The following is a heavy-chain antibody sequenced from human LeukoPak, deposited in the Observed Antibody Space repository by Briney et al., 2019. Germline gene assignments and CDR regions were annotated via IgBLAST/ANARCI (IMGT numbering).Heavy chain of an antibody. J-gene: IGHJ4*01. CDR2: ISYDGSNK. V-gene: IGHV3-30-3*01. Sequence: PGRSLRLSCAASGFTFSSYAMHWVRQAPGKGLEWVAVISYDGSNKYYADSVKGRFTISRDNSKNTLYLQMNSLRAEDTAVYYCARELVVVVAATPPFDYWGXGXLVTVSS. CDR1: GFTFSSYA. CDR3: ARELVVVVAATPPFDY. D-gene: IGHD2-15*01.